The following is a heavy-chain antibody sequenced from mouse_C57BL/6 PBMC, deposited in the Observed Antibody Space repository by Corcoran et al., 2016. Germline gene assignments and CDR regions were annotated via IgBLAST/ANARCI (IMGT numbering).Heavy chain of an antibody. CDR3: AMGSNRFAY. Sequence: EVQLQQSGPELVKPGASVKISCKASGYTFTDYYMNWVKQSHGKSLEWIGDINPNNGGTSYNQKFKGKATLTVDKSSSTAYMELRSLTSEDSAVYYCAMGSNRFAYWGQGTLVTVSA. CDR2: INPNNGGT. CDR1: GYTFTDYY. D-gene: IGHD2-5*01. V-gene: IGHV1-26*01. J-gene: IGHJ3*01.